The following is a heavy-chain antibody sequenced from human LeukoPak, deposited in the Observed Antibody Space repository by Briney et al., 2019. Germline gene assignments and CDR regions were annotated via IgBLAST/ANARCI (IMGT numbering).Heavy chain of an antibody. J-gene: IGHJ4*02. Sequence: GRSLRLSCAASGFTFDDYAMHWVRQAPGKGLGWVSGISWNSGNIGYTDSVKGRFTIPRHNAKHSMYMQMNSLRAEDMALYYCEKDVDGYGPHYFDYWGQGTLVTVSS. D-gene: IGHD5-18*01. CDR2: ISWNSGNI. CDR1: GFTFDDYA. CDR3: EKDVDGYGPHYFDY. V-gene: IGHV3-9*03.